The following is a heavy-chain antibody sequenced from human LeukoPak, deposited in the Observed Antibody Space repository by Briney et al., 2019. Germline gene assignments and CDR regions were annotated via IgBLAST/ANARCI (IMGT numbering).Heavy chain of an antibody. Sequence: SETLSLTCTVYGGSFSGYYWSWIRQPPGKGLEWIGEINHSGSTNYNPSLKSRVTISVDTSKNQFSLKLSSVTAADTAVYYCARGPGVTGYYSYYYYYMDVWGKGTTVTISS. CDR1: GGSFSGYY. CDR3: ARGPGVTGYYSYYYYYMDV. D-gene: IGHD3-9*01. J-gene: IGHJ6*03. V-gene: IGHV4-34*01. CDR2: INHSGST.